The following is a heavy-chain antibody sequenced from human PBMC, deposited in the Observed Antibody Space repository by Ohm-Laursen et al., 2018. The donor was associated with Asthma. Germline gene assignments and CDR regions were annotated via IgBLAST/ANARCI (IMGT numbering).Heavy chain of an antibody. D-gene: IGHD6-6*01. CDR2: ISYDGSDK. V-gene: IGHV3-30*18. CDR1: GFPFNSYG. Sequence: SLRLSCTASGFPFNSYGMHWVRQAPGKGPEWVAVISYDGSDKYYADSVKGRFTISRDNSMNTLLLQMNSLRSEDTAVYYCAKSPSIAGRPMSYYYYYGMDVWGQGTTVTV. CDR3: AKSPSIAGRPMSYYYYYGMDV. J-gene: IGHJ6*02.